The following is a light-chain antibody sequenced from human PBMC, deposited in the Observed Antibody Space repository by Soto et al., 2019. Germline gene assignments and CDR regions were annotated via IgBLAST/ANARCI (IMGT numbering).Light chain of an antibody. V-gene: IGLV2-18*01. CDR3: SLYTSENAYV. J-gene: IGLJ1*01. CDR2: EVS. Sequence: QSVLTQPPSVSGSPGRSVTISCTGTSTDFVSYNRVSWYQQPPGTAPKLMIYEVSKRPSGVPDRFSGSKSGNTASLTISGLQAADEADYYCSLYTSENAYVFGTGTKLTVL. CDR1: STDFVSYNR.